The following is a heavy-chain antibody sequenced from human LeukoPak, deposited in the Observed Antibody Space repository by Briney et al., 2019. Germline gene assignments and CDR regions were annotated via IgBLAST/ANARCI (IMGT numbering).Heavy chain of an antibody. D-gene: IGHD3-3*01. CDR3: AREYYDFWSRSWYFDL. Sequence: PSETLSLTCTVSGGSINSYYWSWIRQSPGKGLEWIGHMYYSGSTNYNPSLKNRVTISVDTSKNQFSLKLSSVTAADTAVYYCAREYYDFWSRSWYFDLWGRGTLVTVSS. CDR1: GGSINSYY. CDR2: MYYSGST. J-gene: IGHJ2*01. V-gene: IGHV4-59*01.